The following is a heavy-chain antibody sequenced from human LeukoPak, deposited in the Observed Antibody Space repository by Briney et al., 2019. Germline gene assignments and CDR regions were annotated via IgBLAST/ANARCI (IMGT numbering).Heavy chain of an antibody. Sequence: SETLSLTCTVSGGSISTSNYYWGWIRQPPGKGLEWIGNIFYSGSTYYSPSLKSRVTISLDTSRNQFSLKLNSVTAADTAVYYCARPHYYDSSGYWSWGQGTLVTVSS. J-gene: IGHJ4*02. CDR1: GGSISTSNYY. CDR3: ARPHYYDSSGYWS. CDR2: IFYSGST. V-gene: IGHV4-39*01. D-gene: IGHD3-22*01.